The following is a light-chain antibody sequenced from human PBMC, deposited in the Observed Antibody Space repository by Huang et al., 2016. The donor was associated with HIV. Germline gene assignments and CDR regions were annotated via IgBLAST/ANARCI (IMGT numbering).Light chain of an antibody. CDR1: QSLLYRSNHKNH. Sequence: DIVLTQSPHSLAVSLGERATINCKSSQSLLYRSNHKNHLVWYQQKPGQPPKLRMYWASTRESGVPDRFSASGSGTDFTLTISSLQAEDVAVYYCQQYYTVPWTFGQGTKVEI. J-gene: IGKJ1*01. CDR2: WAS. V-gene: IGKV4-1*01. CDR3: QQYYTVPWT.